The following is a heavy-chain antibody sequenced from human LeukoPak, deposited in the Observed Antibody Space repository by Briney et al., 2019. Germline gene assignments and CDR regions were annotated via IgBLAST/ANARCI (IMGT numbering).Heavy chain of an antibody. V-gene: IGHV1-69*13. CDR2: IIPIFGTA. CDR1: GYTFTSYA. J-gene: IGHJ4*02. Sequence: GAAVKVSCKASGYTFTSYAISWVRQAPEQGLEWVGGIIPIFGTANYAQKFQGRVTITADESTSTAYMELSSLRSEDTAVYYCARTGSYCGGDCYPYWGQGTLVTVSS. CDR3: ARTGSYCGGDCYPY. D-gene: IGHD2-21*02.